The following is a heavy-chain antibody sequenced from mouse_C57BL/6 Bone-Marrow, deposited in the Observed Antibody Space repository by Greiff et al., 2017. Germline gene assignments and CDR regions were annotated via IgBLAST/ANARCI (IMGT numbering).Heavy chain of an antibody. J-gene: IGHJ2*01. D-gene: IGHD1-1*01. CDR2: IYPRSGNT. CDR3: ARGTVVATREGYFDH. V-gene: IGHV1-81*01. Sequence: QVQLQQSGAELARPGASVKLSCKASGYTFTSYGISWVKQRTGQGLEWIGEIYPRSGNTYYNEKFKGKATLTADKSSSTAYMELRSLTSEDSAVYFCARGTVVATREGYFDHWGQGTTLTVSS. CDR1: GYTFTSYG.